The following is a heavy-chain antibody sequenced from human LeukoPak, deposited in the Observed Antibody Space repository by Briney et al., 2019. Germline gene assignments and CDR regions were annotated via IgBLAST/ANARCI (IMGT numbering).Heavy chain of an antibody. V-gene: IGHV3-30*04. D-gene: IGHD5-12*01. J-gene: IGHJ5*02. CDR2: ISYDGSNK. CDR1: GFTFSSYA. CDR3: AKPPGLRRLDP. Sequence: GGSLRLSCAASGFTFSSYAMHWVRQAPGKGPEWVAVISYDGSNKYYADSVKGRFTISRDNSKNTLYLQMNSLRAEDTAVYYCAKPPGLRRLDPWGQGTLVTVSS.